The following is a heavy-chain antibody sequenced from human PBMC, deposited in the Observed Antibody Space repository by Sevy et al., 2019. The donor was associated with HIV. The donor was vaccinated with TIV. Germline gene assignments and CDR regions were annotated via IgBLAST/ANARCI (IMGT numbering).Heavy chain of an antibody. D-gene: IGHD3-22*01. CDR1: GFTFSDYY. J-gene: IGHJ4*02. CDR3: ARIPYDSSGYYYDY. Sequence: GGSLRLSCAASGFTFSDYYMSWIRQAPGKGLEWVSYISSSDSTIYYADSVKGRFTISRDNAKNSLYLQMNSLRAEDTAVYYCARIPYDSSGYYYDYWGQGTLVTVSS. V-gene: IGHV3-11*01. CDR2: ISSSDSTI.